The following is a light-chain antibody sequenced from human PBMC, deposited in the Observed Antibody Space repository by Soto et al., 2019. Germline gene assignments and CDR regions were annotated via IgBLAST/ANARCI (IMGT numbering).Light chain of an antibody. Sequence: DIQMTQSPSTLSASVGDRVTITCRASQRISRWLAWYQQKPGKAPNLLIYDASSLESGVPSRFSGSGSGTEFTLTISNLQPEDFATYYCQHYHSYPYTFGQGTKVEI. J-gene: IGKJ2*01. V-gene: IGKV1-5*01. CDR3: QHYHSYPYT. CDR1: QRISRW. CDR2: DAS.